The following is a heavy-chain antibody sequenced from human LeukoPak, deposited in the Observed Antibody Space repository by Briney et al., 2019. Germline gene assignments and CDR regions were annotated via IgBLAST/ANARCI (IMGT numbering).Heavy chain of an antibody. V-gene: IGHV3-21*01. CDR3: ARDIVVVPAATYCYYYYGMDV. CDR2: ISSSSSYI. CDR1: GFTFSSYS. Sequence: GGSLLLSCAASGFTFSSYSMNWVRQAPGKGLEWVSSISSSSSYIYYADSVKGRFTISRDNAKNSLYLQMNSLRAEDTAVYYCARDIVVVPAATYCYYYYGMDVWGKGTTVTVSS. D-gene: IGHD2-2*01. J-gene: IGHJ6*04.